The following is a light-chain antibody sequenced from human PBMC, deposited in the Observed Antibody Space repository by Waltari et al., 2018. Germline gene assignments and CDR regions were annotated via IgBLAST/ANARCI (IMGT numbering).Light chain of an antibody. V-gene: IGLV2-23*01. CDR3: CSYAGSSTYV. CDR1: SSDVGSNNL. Sequence: QSALTQPASVSGSPGQSITISCTGTSSDVGSNNLVSWYQQHPGKAPELMIYEGSKRRSGVSNRFSGSKSGSTASLTISGLQAEDEAYYYCCSYAGSSTYVFGTGTKVTVL. CDR2: EGS. J-gene: IGLJ1*01.